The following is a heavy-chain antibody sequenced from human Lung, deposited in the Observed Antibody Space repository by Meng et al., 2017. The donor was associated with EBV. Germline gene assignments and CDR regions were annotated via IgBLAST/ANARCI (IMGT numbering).Heavy chain of an antibody. CDR1: GGSIRSSGHY. CDR3: VRQDSVLNWFDP. CDR2: TYYSGRT. J-gene: IGHJ5*02. D-gene: IGHD2-15*01. V-gene: IGHV4-39*01. Sequence: QLTLQESGPGLVKPSETLSLTCSVSGGSIRSSGHYWGWIRQSQGKGLEWIGNTYYSGRTYYNPSLKSRVTVSVDTSKNQFSLKLTSVTAADTAVFYCVRQDSVLNWFDPWGQGTLVTVSS.